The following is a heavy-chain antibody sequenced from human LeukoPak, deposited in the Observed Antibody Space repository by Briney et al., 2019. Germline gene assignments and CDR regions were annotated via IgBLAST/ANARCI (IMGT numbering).Heavy chain of an antibody. CDR2: ISNSGGST. D-gene: IGHD3-10*01. Sequence: PGGSLRLSCAASGFTFSSYAMSWVRQAPGKGLEWVSVISNSGGSTFYADSVKGRFIISRDNSKNTLYLQMNSLRAEDTAVYYCAKRASGSGTSLYYFDYWGQGTLVTVSS. CDR1: GFTFSSYA. V-gene: IGHV3-23*01. J-gene: IGHJ4*02. CDR3: AKRASGSGTSLYYFDY.